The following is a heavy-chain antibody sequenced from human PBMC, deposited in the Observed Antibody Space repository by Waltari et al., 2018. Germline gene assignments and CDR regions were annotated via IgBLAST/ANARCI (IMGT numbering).Heavy chain of an antibody. CDR1: GGSFSGFY. CDR2: INHSGST. V-gene: IGHV4-34*01. J-gene: IGHJ4*02. D-gene: IGHD6-13*01. CDR3: ASRKGYSSSWSPFDY. Sequence: QVQLQQWGAGLLKPSETLSLTCAVYGGSFSGFYWSWIRQPPGKGLEWIGEINHSGSTNYNPSLKSRVTISVDTSKNQFSLKLSSVTAADTAVYYCASRKGYSSSWSPFDYWGQGTLVTVSS.